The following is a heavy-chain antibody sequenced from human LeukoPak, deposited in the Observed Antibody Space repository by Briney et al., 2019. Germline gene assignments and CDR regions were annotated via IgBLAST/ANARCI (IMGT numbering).Heavy chain of an antibody. CDR2: IYYSGST. J-gene: IGHJ6*03. V-gene: IGHV4-59*08. D-gene: IGHD6-13*01. CDR3: ARHLAAAGYRGYYYYYYYMDV. CDR1: GGSISSYY. Sequence: SETLSLTCTVSGGSISSYYWSWIRQPPGKGLEWIGYIYYSGSTNYNPSLKSRVTISVDTSKNQFSLKLSSVTAADTAVYYCARHLAAAGYRGYYYYYYYMDVWGKGTTVTVSS.